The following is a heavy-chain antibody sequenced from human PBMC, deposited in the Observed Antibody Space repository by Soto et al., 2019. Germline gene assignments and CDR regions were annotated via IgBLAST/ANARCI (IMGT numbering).Heavy chain of an antibody. CDR3: AREGLPTGNYYYYMDV. Sequence: GASVKVSCKASGYTFTSYGISWVRQAPGQGLEWMGWISPNSGNTGYAQKFQGRVTMTRNTSISTAYMELSSLRSEDTAVYYCAREGLPTGNYYYYMDVWGKGTTVTVSS. V-gene: IGHV1-8*02. J-gene: IGHJ6*03. CDR2: ISPNSGNT. CDR1: GYTFTSYG. D-gene: IGHD2-21*02.